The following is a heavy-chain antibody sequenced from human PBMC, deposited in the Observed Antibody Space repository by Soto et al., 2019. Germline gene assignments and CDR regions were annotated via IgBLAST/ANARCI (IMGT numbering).Heavy chain of an antibody. CDR1: GFSFTSSS. Sequence: SVKVSCKASGFSFTSSSVQWVRQARGQRLGWIGWIVVGTGHTNYAQKFQERVTIPTDMSTNTAYMEVNSLRFDDTAVYYCAREAKVRGSSQREGAGHSYGMDVWGQGTTVTVSS. D-gene: IGHD6-6*01. CDR2: IVVGTGHT. J-gene: IGHJ6*02. V-gene: IGHV1-58*01. CDR3: AREAKVRGSSQREGAGHSYGMDV.